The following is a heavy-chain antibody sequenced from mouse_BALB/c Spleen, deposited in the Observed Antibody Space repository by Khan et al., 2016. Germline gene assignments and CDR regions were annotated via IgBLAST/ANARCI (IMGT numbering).Heavy chain of an antibody. CDR1: GYSIPTDYA. CDR3: ASGTGYFDY. Sequence: EVQLQESGPGLVKPSQSLSLTCTVTGYSIPTDYAWNWLRQFPGNKLEWMGYISYSGSTSYHASLKSRLSITRDTSKDQFFLRLNSVTTAATAPSCCASGTGYFDYCCQRTTPTVSP. V-gene: IGHV3-2*02. J-gene: IGHJ2*01. CDR2: ISYSGST. D-gene: IGHD4-1*01.